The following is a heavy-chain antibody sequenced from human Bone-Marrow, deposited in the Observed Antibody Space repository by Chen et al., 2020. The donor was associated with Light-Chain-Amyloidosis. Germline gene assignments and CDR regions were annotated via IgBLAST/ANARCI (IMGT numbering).Heavy chain of an antibody. Sequence: QVQLVQSGAEVKKPGASVKVSCEASGYTFTGYHMHWVRQAPGQGLEWMGWINPTIDSKIYVQKFQGRVTMTRYTSISTVYMELSRLRSDDTAVYYCARGLHCSNTNCYLEFFDNAMDVWGQGTTVTVSS. CDR2: INPTIDSK. CDR1: GYTFTGYH. CDR3: ARGLHCSNTNCYLEFFDNAMDV. D-gene: IGHD2-2*01. J-gene: IGHJ6*02. V-gene: IGHV1-2*02.